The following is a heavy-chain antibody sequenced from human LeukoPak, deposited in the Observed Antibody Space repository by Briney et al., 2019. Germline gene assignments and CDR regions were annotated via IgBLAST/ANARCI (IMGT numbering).Heavy chain of an antibody. V-gene: IGHV1-18*01. CDR3: ASDPTYYDFWSGYYTGLYLDY. CDR1: GYTFTSYG. D-gene: IGHD3-3*01. Sequence: ASVKVSCKASGYTFTSYGISWVRQAPGQGLEWMGWISAYNGNTNYAQKLQGRVTMTTDTSTSTAYMELRSLRSDDTAVYYCASDPTYYDFWSGYYTGLYLDYWGQGTLVTVSS. J-gene: IGHJ4*02. CDR2: ISAYNGNT.